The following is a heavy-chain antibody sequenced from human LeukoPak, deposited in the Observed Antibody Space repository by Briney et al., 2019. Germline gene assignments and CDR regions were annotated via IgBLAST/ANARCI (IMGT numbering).Heavy chain of an antibody. CDR1: GGSFSGYY. CDR3: ARVGVAGDDC. D-gene: IGHD6-13*01. Sequence: SETLSLTCAVYGGSFSGYYWSWIRQPPGKGLEWIGEINHSGSTNYNPSLKSRVTISVDTSKNQFSLKLSSVTAADTAVYYCARVGVAGDDCWGQGTLVTVSS. CDR2: INHSGST. J-gene: IGHJ4*02. V-gene: IGHV4-34*01.